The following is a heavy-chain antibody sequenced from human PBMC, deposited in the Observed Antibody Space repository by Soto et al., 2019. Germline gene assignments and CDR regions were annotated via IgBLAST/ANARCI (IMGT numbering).Heavy chain of an antibody. CDR1: GFTFSSYA. CDR2: ISGSGGST. Sequence: GGSLRLSCAASGFTFSSYAMSWFRQAPGKGLEWVSAISGSGGSTYYADSVKGRFTISRDNSKNTLYLQMNSLRAEDTAVYYCAKSQIGYCGGDCYSGYFDYWGQGTLVTVSS. J-gene: IGHJ4*02. CDR3: AKSQIGYCGGDCYSGYFDY. V-gene: IGHV3-23*01. D-gene: IGHD2-21*02.